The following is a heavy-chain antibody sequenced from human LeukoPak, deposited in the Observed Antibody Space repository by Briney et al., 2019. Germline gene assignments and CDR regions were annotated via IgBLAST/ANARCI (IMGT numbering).Heavy chain of an antibody. CDR2: IYHSGST. V-gene: IGHV4-38-2*01. D-gene: IGHD2-2*02. J-gene: IGHJ5*02. CDR1: GYSISSGYY. Sequence: SETLSLTCAVSGYSISSGYYWGWIRQPPGKGLEWIGSIYHSGSTYYNPSPKSRVTISVDTSKNQFSLKLSSVTAADTAVYYCARSRSHIVVVPAAIVQNWFDPWGQGTLVTVSS. CDR3: ARSRSHIVVVPAAIVQNWFDP.